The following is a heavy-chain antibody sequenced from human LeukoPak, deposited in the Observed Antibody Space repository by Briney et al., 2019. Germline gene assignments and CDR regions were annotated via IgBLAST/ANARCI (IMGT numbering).Heavy chain of an antibody. J-gene: IGHJ4*02. Sequence: PGGSLRLSCAASGFTFSSYWMHWVRQAPGKGLVWVSRINGGGSSTNYADSVKSRFTISRDNAKNTLYLQMNSLRGEDTAVYYCARGPSSNWGDFDYWGQGTLVIASS. D-gene: IGHD7-27*01. CDR2: INGGGSST. CDR3: ARGPSSNWGDFDY. V-gene: IGHV3-74*01. CDR1: GFTFSSYW.